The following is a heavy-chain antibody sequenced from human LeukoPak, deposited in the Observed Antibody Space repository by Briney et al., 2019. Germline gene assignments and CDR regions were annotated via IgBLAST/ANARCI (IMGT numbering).Heavy chain of an antibody. V-gene: IGHV1-24*01. Sequence: GASVKVSCKVSGYTLTELSMHWVRQAPGKGLEWMGGFDPEDGETIYAQKFQGRVTMTEDTSTDTAYMVLSSLRSEDTAVYYCATGPLTEDYYGSGIENFDYWGQGTLVTVSS. CDR2: FDPEDGET. J-gene: IGHJ4*02. CDR1: GYTLTELS. CDR3: ATGPLTEDYYGSGIENFDY. D-gene: IGHD3-10*01.